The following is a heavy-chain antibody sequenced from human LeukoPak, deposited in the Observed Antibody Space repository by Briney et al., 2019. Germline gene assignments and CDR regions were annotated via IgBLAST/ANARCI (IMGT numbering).Heavy chain of an antibody. J-gene: IGHJ4*02. CDR2: IIPILGIA. CDR1: GGTFSSYA. D-gene: IGHD3-22*01. Sequence: SVKVSCKASGGTFSSYAISWVRQASGQGLEWMGRIIPILGIANYAQKFQGRVTITADKSTSTAYMELSSLRSEDTAVYYCARGNYYDSSGRYDYWGQGTLVTVSS. V-gene: IGHV1-69*04. CDR3: ARGNYYDSSGRYDY.